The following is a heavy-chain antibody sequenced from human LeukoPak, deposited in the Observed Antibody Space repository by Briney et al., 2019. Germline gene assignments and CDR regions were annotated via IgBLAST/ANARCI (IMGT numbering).Heavy chain of an antibody. CDR3: ARPSGDADNSVSFGAFEV. D-gene: IGHD1-26*01. J-gene: IGHJ3*01. V-gene: IGHV4-59*08. Sequence: PSETLSLTCTVSGASISRYYWSWIRQSPGKGLEWIGYISDNGYTNYNPSLMSRVTMSVDTPKNEFSLKLSSVTAADTAVYYCARPSGDADNSVSFGAFEVWGQGTIVTVSS. CDR2: ISDNGYT. CDR1: GASISRYY.